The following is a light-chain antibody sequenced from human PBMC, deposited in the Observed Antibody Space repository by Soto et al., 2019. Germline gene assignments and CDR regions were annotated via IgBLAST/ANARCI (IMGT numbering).Light chain of an antibody. J-gene: IGKJ1*01. CDR3: QQYYSTPRT. CDR2: WAS. CDR1: QSVLYSSNNKNY. V-gene: IGKV4-1*01. Sequence: DIVMTQSPDSLAVSLGERATINCKSSQSVLYSSNNKNYLAWYQQKPGQPPKLLIYWASTRESGVPDRFSGSGSGTDFTLTISSLRAEDVAVYYCQQYYSTPRTFGQGIKVEIK.